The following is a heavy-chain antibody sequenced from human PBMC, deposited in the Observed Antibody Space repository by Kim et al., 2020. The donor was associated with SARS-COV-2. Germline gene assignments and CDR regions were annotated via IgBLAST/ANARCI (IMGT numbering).Heavy chain of an antibody. CDR3: ARGPEYSRGIIDY. CDR1: GYIFTTYI. V-gene: IGHV1-3*01. J-gene: IGHJ4*02. Sequence: ASVKVSCKASGYIFTTYIIHWVRQAPGQRPEWMGWINAANGNTKYSQKFQGRVTITRDTSASTAYMELGSLRSEDTVVYYCARGPEYSRGIIDYWGQGALVTVSS. CDR2: INAANGNT. D-gene: IGHD1-20*01.